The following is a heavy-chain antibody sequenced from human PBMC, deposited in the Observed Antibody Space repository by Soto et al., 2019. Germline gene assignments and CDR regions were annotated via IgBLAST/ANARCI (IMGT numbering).Heavy chain of an antibody. Sequence: QVQLVESGGGVVQSGRSLRLSCAASGFTFSNYGMHWVRQAPGKGLEWVAVIWYDGNEKYYVDSVEGRFTISRDNSKNTLYLQMNSLRAEDTAVYYCARRGVGNIWNLDYWGQGTLVTVSS. V-gene: IGHV3-33*01. D-gene: IGHD3-10*01. CDR1: GFTFSNYG. CDR3: ARRGVGNIWNLDY. J-gene: IGHJ4*02. CDR2: IWYDGNEK.